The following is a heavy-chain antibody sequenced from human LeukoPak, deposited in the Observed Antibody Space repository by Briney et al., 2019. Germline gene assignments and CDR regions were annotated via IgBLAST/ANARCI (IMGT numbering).Heavy chain of an antibody. V-gene: IGHV4-34*01. Sequence: SETLSLTCAVYGGSFSGYYWNWIRQPPGKGLEWIGEINHSGSTNYNPSLKSRVTISVDTSKNQFSLKLSSVTAADTAVYYCARVFPSSMGLDYWGQGTLVTVSS. CDR3: ARVFPSSMGLDY. CDR2: INHSGST. J-gene: IGHJ4*02. D-gene: IGHD3-3*01. CDR1: GGSFSGYY.